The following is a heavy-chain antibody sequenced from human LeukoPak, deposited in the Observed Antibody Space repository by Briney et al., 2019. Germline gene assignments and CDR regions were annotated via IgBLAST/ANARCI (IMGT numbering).Heavy chain of an antibody. D-gene: IGHD5-18*01. CDR1: GGSISSYY. CDR2: IYYSGST. CDR3: ARGGSYGPRALDAFDI. V-gene: IGHV4-59*01. J-gene: IGHJ3*02. Sequence: SETLSLTCTVSGGSISSYYWSWIRQPPGKGLEWIGYIYYSGSTNYNPSLKSRATISVDTSKNQFSLKLSSVTAADTAVYYCARGGSYGPRALDAFDIWGQGTMVTVSS.